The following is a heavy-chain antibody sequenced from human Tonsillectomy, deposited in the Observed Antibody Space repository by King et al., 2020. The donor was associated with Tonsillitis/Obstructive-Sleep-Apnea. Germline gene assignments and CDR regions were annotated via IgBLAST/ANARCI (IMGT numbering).Heavy chain of an antibody. CDR3: ARYXXXXXXYXDV. Sequence: VQLQESGPGLVKPSETLSLTCTVSGDSIRSYYWSWIRQPPGKXLEWIGYINYSGSTNYNXXLKXRVXIPXXTKXQXXLKXSSVTAAAPXVXXCARYXXXXXXYXDVWCXXXTVTVXS. CDR2: INYSGST. J-gene: IGHJ6*03. V-gene: IGHV4-59*08. CDR1: GDSIRSYY.